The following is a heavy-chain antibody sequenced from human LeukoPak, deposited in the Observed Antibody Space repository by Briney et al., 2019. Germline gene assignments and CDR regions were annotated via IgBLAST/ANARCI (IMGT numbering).Heavy chain of an antibody. J-gene: IGHJ4*02. CDR2: IWYDGSNK. CDR3: AKDPEAYCGGDCYSPVGFDY. V-gene: IGHV3-33*06. D-gene: IGHD2-21*02. CDR1: GFTFSSYG. Sequence: PGGSLRLSCAASGFTFSSYGMHWVRQAPGKGLEWVAVIWYDGSNKYYADSVKDRFTISRDNSKNTLYLQMNSLRAEDTAVYYCAKDPEAYCGGDCYSPVGFDYWGQGILVTVSS.